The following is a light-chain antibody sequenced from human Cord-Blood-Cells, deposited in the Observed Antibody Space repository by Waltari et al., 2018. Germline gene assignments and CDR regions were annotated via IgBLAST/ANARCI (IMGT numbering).Light chain of an antibody. CDR3: QQYYSTPLT. CDR1: QSVLYSSNNKNY. CDR2: CAS. J-gene: IGKJ3*01. Sequence: DIVMTQSPDSLAVSLGERATIHCKSSQSVLYSSNNKNYLAWYQQKPGQPPKLLIYCASTRESGVPYRFSGSGSGTDFTLTISSLQAEDVAVYYCQQYYSTPLTFGPGTKVDIK. V-gene: IGKV4-1*01.